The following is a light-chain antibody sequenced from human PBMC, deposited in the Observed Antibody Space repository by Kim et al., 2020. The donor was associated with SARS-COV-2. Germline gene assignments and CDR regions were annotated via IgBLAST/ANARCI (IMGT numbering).Light chain of an antibody. CDR1: QSVSSTY. V-gene: IGKV3-20*01. CDR2: GAS. J-gene: IGKJ2*01. Sequence: LMREKSATLSSRARQSVSSTYLAWYQQKTGQAPRLLINGASSRATGIPDRFSGSGSGTDFTLTISRLEPEDFAVYYCQYYGGSPYTFGQGTKLEI. CDR3: QYYGGSPYT.